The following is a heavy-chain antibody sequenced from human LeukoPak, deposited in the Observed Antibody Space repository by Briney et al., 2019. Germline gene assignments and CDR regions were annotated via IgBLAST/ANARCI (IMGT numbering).Heavy chain of an antibody. Sequence: GGSLRLSCAASGFTFSSYDMHWARQATGKGLEWVSAIGTAGDTYYPGSVKGRFTISRENAKNSLYLQMNSLRAEDTAVYYCARGALAYCGGDCYSEVDVWGQGTTVTVSS. D-gene: IGHD2-21*02. CDR2: IGTAGDT. CDR3: ARGALAYCGGDCYSEVDV. V-gene: IGHV3-13*01. CDR1: GFTFSSYD. J-gene: IGHJ6*02.